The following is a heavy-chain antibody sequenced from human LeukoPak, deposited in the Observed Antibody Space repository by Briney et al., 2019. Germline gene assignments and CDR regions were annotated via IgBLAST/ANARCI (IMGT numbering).Heavy chain of an antibody. Sequence: SETQSLTCAASGGSLSTYYCSWIRQPATRRQGRVGRIYTTACTNYTPSLRRRVTMSVATSKKQFSLRLRSVTAADTAVYYCARGLHYDTLTGYNMGSRDWFDPWGQGTLVTVSS. CDR3: ARGLHYDTLTGYNMGSRDWFDP. D-gene: IGHD3-9*01. V-gene: IGHV4-59*10. J-gene: IGHJ5*02. CDR2: IYTTACT. CDR1: GGSLSTYY.